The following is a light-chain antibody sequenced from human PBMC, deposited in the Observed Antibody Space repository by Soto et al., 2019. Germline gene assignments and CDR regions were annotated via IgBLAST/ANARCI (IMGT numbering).Light chain of an antibody. J-gene: IGLJ1*01. CDR1: SSDVGGYTY. Sequence: QSALTQPPSASGSPGQSVTISCTGTSSDVGGYTYVSWYQHHPGKAPKLMISEVSNRPSGVSIRFSGSKSDNTASLTISGLQPEDEADYHCSSYTTSNTRQIVFGTGTKVTVL. CDR2: EVS. V-gene: IGLV2-14*01. CDR3: SSYTTSNTRQIV.